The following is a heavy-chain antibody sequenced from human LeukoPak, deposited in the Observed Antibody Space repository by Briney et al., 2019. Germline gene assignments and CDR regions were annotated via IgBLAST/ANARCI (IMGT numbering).Heavy chain of an antibody. CDR1: GGSFSSHY. D-gene: IGHD5-18*01. Sequence: SETLPLTCTVSGGSFSSHYWGWIRQSPGKGLEWIAYMFDSVTSKDNMSDSVTSKDNPSLKSRLTLSADTSKNQFSLRLSYVTAADTAVYYCATIKRGYPFGYFDFWGQGILVTVSS. V-gene: IGHV4-59*11. CDR3: ATIKRGYPFGYFDF. CDR2: MSDSVTS. J-gene: IGHJ4*02.